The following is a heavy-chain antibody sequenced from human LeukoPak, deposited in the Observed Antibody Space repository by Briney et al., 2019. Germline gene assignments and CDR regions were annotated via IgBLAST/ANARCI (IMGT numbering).Heavy chain of an antibody. Sequence: PGGSLRLSCAASGFTFSSYAMHWVRQAPGKGLEWVAVISYDGSNKYYADSVKGRFTISRDNSKNTLYLQMNSLRAEDTAVYYCARMTVAGTLSDEGNWGQGTLVTVSS. CDR2: ISYDGSNK. V-gene: IGHV3-30-3*01. J-gene: IGHJ4*02. D-gene: IGHD6-19*01. CDR1: GFTFSSYA. CDR3: ARMTVAGTLSDEGN.